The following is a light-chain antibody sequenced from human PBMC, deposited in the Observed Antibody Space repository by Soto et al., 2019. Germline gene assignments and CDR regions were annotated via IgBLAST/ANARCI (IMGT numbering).Light chain of an antibody. CDR3: QQYKSHRT. V-gene: IGKV1-5*01. Sequence: DIQMTQSPSTLSASVGDRVSITCRASQNIDDCLAWYQQKPGKAPKFLMYDASTLTSGVPSRFSGSRSGTEFPLTISSLQPDDFATYYCQQYKSHRTFGQGTKVELK. CDR1: QNIDDC. CDR2: DAS. J-gene: IGKJ1*01.